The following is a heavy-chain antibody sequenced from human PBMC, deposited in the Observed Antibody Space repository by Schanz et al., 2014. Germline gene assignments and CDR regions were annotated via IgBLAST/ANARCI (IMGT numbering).Heavy chain of an antibody. CDR3: AREVGLYDRGWFDP. J-gene: IGHJ5*02. D-gene: IGHD3-22*01. Sequence: QVQLVQSGAEVKKPGASVKVSCKASGYTFTSYSMHWVRQAPGQGLEWMGMINPSGGSTTYAQRFQGRVTITADKSSDTAYMELSSLRSEDTAVYYCAREVGLYDRGWFDPWGQGTRVTVSS. V-gene: IGHV1-46*01. CDR1: GYTFTSYS. CDR2: INPSGGST.